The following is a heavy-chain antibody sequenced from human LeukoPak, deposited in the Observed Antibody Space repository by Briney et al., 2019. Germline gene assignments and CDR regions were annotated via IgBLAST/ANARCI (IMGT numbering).Heavy chain of an antibody. CDR3: AREPTAMIL. Sequence: GGSLRLSCAASGFTFSSYAMHWVRQAPGKGLEWVAVISYDGSNKYYADSVKGRFTISRDNSKNTLYLQMNSLRAEDTAVYYCAREPTAMILWGQGTLVTVSS. D-gene: IGHD5-18*01. CDR2: ISYDGSNK. CDR1: GFTFSSYA. J-gene: IGHJ4*02. V-gene: IGHV3-30-3*01.